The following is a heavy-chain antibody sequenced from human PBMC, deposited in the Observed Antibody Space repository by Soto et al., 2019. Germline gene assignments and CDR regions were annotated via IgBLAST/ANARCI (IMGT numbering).Heavy chain of an antibody. CDR1: GFTFSGSA. V-gene: IGHV3-73*01. CDR3: TAQRGYSYGSNPGAYYDYIWGSYRYERPFDY. J-gene: IGHJ4*02. Sequence: AGGSLRLSCAASGFTFSGSAMHWVRQASGKGLEWVGRIRSKANSYATAYAASVKGRFTISRDDSKNTAYLQMNSLKTEDTAVYYCTAQRGYSYGSNPGAYYDYIWGSYRYERPFDYWGQGTLVTVSS. D-gene: IGHD3-16*02. CDR2: IRSKANSYAT.